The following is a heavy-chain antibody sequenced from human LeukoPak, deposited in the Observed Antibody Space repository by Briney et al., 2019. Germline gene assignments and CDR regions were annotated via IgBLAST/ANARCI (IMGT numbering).Heavy chain of an antibody. CDR1: GYSISSGYY. Sequence: SETLSLTCTVSGYSISSGYYWGWIRQPPGKGLEWIGSIYHSGSTYYNPSLKSRVTISVDTSKNQFSLKLSSVTAADTAVYYCARDSMRIQTGTTPWGQGTLVTVSS. CDR2: IYHSGST. D-gene: IGHD1-1*01. V-gene: IGHV4-38-2*02. J-gene: IGHJ5*02. CDR3: ARDSMRIQTGTTP.